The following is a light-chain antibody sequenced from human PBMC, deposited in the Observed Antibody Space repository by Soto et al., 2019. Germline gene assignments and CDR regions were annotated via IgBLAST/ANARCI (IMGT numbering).Light chain of an antibody. V-gene: IGKV1-5*01. CDR3: QQYDNYPLT. Sequence: DMQMTQSPSTLSASVGDRVTITCRASQSISKWLDWYQQKPGKAPKLLIYDASSLESGVPSRFSGSGSGTEFTLTISSLQPDDSATYYCQQYDNYPLTFGGGTKVDIK. CDR2: DAS. CDR1: QSISKW. J-gene: IGKJ4*01.